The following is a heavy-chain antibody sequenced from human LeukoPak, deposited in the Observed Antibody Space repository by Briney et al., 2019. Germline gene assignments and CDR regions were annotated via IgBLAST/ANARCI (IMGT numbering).Heavy chain of an antibody. CDR2: INTNTGNP. CDR3: ARGFEVPGDYYMDV. CDR1: GYTFTSYA. J-gene: IGHJ6*03. V-gene: IGHV7-4-1*02. D-gene: IGHD2-2*01. Sequence: GASVKVSCKASGYTFTSYAMNWVRQAPGQGLEWMGWINTNTGNPTYAQGFTGRFVFSLDTSVSTAYLQISSLKAEDTAVYYCARGFEVPGDYYMDVWGKGTTVTVSS.